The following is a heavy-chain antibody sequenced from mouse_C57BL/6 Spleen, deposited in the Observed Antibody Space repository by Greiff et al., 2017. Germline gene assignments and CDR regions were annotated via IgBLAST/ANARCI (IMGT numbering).Heavy chain of an antibody. CDR2: ISDGGSYT. CDR3: ARAPPYYSNYYWYCDV. V-gene: IGHV5-4*03. Sequence: EVKLMESGGGLVKPGGSLKLSCAASGFTFSSYAMSWVRQTPEKRLEWVATISDGGSYTYYPDNVKGRFTISRDNAKNNLYLQMSHLKSEDTAMYYCARAPPYYSNYYWYCDVWGTGTTVTVSS. D-gene: IGHD2-5*01. CDR1: GFTFSSYA. J-gene: IGHJ1*03.